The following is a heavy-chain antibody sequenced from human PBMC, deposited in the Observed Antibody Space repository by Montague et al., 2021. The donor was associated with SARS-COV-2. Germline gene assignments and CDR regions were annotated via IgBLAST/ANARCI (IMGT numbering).Heavy chain of an antibody. CDR3: ARARVVVPTTRNWFDP. CDR2: SSGSDGGT. V-gene: IGHV3-23*01. D-gene: IGHD2-2*01. CDR1: GFTFSNSA. J-gene: IGHJ5*02. Sequence: SLRLSCAASGFTFSNSAMNWVRQAPGKGLEWVSGSSGSDGGTHYADSVKGRFTISRDNSKNVLYLQMNSLRAEDTALYYCARARVVVPTTRNWFDPWGQGTLVTVSS.